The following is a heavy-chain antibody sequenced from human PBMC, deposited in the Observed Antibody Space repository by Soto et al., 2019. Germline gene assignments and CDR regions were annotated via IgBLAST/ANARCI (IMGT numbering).Heavy chain of an antibody. CDR2: TSPHNFNT. CDR3: ARDEGGYDILTGYYKAHHFDY. J-gene: IGHJ4*02. CDR1: GYTFTHFY. D-gene: IGHD3-9*01. V-gene: IGHV1-18*01. Sequence: QVQLEQSGAEVKKPGDSVKVSCKASGYTFTHFYITWVRQAPGQGLEWMGATSPHNFNTNYAQKFRGRVTLTTEKCTKTAYMDLRSLTSDDTAVYYCARDEGGYDILTGYYKAHHFDYWGQGVPGSVSS.